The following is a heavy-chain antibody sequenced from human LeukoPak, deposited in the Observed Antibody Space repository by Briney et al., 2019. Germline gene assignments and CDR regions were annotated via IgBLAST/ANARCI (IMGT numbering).Heavy chain of an antibody. J-gene: IGHJ5*02. CDR2: IYYSGST. V-gene: IGHV4-59*08. D-gene: IGHD3-10*01. CDR3: ARQSVLSSSGSYFPLSNWFDP. CDR1: GGSISSYY. Sequence: SETLSLTCTVSGGSISSYYWSWTRQPPGKGLEWIGYIYYSGSTNYNPSLKSRVTISVDTSKNQFSLKLSSVTAADTAVYYCARQSVLSSSGSYFPLSNWFDPWGQGTLVTVSS.